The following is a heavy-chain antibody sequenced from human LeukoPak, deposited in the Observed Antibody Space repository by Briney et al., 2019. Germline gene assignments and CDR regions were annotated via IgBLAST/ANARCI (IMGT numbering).Heavy chain of an antibody. CDR3: ARSPTPYRGDLGY. CDR2: ISSSSSTI. V-gene: IGHV3-48*04. Sequence: GGSLRLSCAASGFTFSSYSMNWVRQAPGKGLEWVSYISSSSSTIYYADSVKGRFTISRDDAKNSLYLQMHSLRAEDTAVYYCARSPTPYRGDLGYWGQGTLVTVSS. J-gene: IGHJ4*02. D-gene: IGHD4-23*01. CDR1: GFTFSSYS.